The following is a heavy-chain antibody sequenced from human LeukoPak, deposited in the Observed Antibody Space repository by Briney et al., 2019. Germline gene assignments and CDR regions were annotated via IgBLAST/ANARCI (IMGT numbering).Heavy chain of an antibody. CDR2: IYPGDSDT. CDR3: ARRIAVAGQDYFDS. V-gene: IGHV5-51*01. CDR1: GYSFTSYW. D-gene: IGHD6-19*01. Sequence: GESLKISCKGSGYSFTSYWIGWVRQMPGKGLEWMGIIYPGDSDTKYSPSIQGLVTISADKSISTAYLQWGSLKASDTAMYYCARRIAVAGQDYFDSWGQGTLVSVSS. J-gene: IGHJ4*02.